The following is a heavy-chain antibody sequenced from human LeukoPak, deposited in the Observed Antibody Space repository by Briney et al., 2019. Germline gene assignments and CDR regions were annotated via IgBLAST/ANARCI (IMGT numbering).Heavy chain of an antibody. CDR1: GGSISSYY. V-gene: IGHV4-59*12. CDR2: IYYSGST. D-gene: IGHD6-19*01. J-gene: IGHJ4*02. Sequence: SETLSLTCTVSGGSISSYYWSWIRQPPGKGLEWIGYIYYSGSTNYNPSLKSRVTISVDTSKNQFSLKLSSVTAADTAVYYCASTRSSGWYLYYFDYWGQGTLVTVSS. CDR3: ASTRSSGWYLYYFDY.